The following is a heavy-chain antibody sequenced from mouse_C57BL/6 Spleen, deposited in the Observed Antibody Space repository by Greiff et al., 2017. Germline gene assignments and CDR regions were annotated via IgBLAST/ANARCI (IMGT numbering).Heavy chain of an antibody. D-gene: IGHD2-5*01. J-gene: IGHJ4*01. CDR3: ARTYYSNLYYAMDY. CDR1: GFTFSDYG. V-gene: IGHV5-17*01. Sequence: EVKVVESGGGLVKPGGSLKLSCAASGFTFSDYGMHWVRQAPEKGLEWVAYISSGSSTIYYADTVKGRFTISRDNAKNTLFLQMTSLRSEDTAMYYCARTYYSNLYYAMDYWGQGTSVTVSS. CDR2: ISSGSSTI.